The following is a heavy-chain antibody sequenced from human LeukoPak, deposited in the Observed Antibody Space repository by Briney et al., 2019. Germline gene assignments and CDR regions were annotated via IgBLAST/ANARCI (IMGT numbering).Heavy chain of an antibody. D-gene: IGHD6-13*01. J-gene: IGHJ6*02. V-gene: IGHV4-34*01. CDR2: INHSGST. Sequence: SETLSLTCAVYGGSFSGYYWSWIRQPPGKGLEWIGEINHSGSTNYNPSLKSRVTISVDTSKNQFSLKLSSVTAADTAVYYCARGPHVRGSSWFSDVWGQGTTVTVSS. CDR1: GGSFSGYY. CDR3: ARGPHVRGSSWFSDV.